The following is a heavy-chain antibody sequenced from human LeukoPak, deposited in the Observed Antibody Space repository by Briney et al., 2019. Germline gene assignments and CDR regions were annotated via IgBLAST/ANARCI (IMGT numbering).Heavy chain of an antibody. J-gene: IGHJ4*02. V-gene: IGHV4-59*12. CDR3: ARDVGALAGYYFDY. D-gene: IGHD1-26*01. CDR1: GGSISSYY. CDR2: IHYSGNT. Sequence: SETLSLTCTVSGGSISSYYWSWIRQPPGKGLEWIGYIHYSGNTNYNPSLKSRVTISLVTSKNQFSLKLSSVTAADTAVYYCARDVGALAGYYFDYWGQGTLVTVSS.